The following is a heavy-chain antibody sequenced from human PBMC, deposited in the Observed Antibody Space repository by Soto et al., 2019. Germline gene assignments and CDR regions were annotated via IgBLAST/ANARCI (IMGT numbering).Heavy chain of an antibody. CDR3: ARDLYCGGDCSWTFYYYYYGMDV. J-gene: IGHJ6*02. D-gene: IGHD2-21*02. CDR2: INPNSGGT. V-gene: IGHV1-2*02. Sequence: ASVKVSCKASGYTFTGYYMHWVRQAPGQGLEWMGWINPNSGGTNYAQKFQGRVTMTRDTSISTAYMELSRLRSDDTAVYYRARDLYCGGDCSWTFYYYYYGMDVWGQGTTVTVSS. CDR1: GYTFTGYY.